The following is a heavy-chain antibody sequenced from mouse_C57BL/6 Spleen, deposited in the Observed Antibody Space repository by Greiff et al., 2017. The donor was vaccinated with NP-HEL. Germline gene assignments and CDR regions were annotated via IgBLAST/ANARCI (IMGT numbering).Heavy chain of an antibody. CDR3: ARIYYDYDRVDY. Sequence: QVQLKESGAELVRPGASVKLSCKASGYTFTDYYINWVKQRPGQGLEWIARIYPGSGNTYYNEKFKGKATLTAEKSSSTAYRQLSSLTSEDSAVYFCARIYYDYDRVDYWGQGTTLTVSS. CDR2: IYPGSGNT. V-gene: IGHV1-76*01. CDR1: GYTFTDYY. D-gene: IGHD2-4*01. J-gene: IGHJ2*01.